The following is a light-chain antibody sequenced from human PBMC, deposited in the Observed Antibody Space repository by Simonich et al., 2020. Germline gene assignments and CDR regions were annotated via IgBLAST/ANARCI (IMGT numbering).Light chain of an antibody. CDR1: SSDVGGYNY. Sequence: QSALTQPASVSGSPGQSITISCTGTSSDVGGYNYVSWHQQHPGKAPKLMIYDVSNRPSGCSNRFSGSKSGNTASLTISGLQAEDEADYYCSSYTSSSTWVFGGGTKLTVL. CDR3: SSYTSSSTWV. CDR2: DVS. J-gene: IGLJ3*02. V-gene: IGLV2-14*01.